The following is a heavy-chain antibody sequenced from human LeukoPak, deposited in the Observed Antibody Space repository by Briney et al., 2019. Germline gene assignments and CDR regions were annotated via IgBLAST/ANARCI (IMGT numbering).Heavy chain of an antibody. CDR2: INWNGGST. CDR3: ARDREEWLSWFDP. D-gene: IGHD3-3*01. V-gene: IGHV3-20*01. Sequence: PGGSLRLSCTASGFTFDDYGMSWVRQAPGKGLEWVSGINWNGGSTGYADSVKGRFTISRDNAKSSLYLQMNSLRAEDTALYHCARDREEWLSWFDPWGQGTLVTVSS. CDR1: GFTFDDYG. J-gene: IGHJ5*02.